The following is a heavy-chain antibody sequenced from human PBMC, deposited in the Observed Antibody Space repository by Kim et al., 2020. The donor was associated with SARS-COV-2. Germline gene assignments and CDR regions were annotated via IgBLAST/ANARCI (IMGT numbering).Heavy chain of an antibody. V-gene: IGHV4-4*02. CDR3: ATVDRSRVI. CDR2: GRT. Sequence: GRTNYNPSLKSRVTISVDKSKNQFSLKLSSVTAADTAVYYCATVDRSRVIWGQGTMVTVSS. J-gene: IGHJ3*02. D-gene: IGHD3-9*01.